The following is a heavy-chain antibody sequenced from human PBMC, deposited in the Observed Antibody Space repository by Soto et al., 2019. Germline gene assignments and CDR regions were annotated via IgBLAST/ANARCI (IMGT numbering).Heavy chain of an antibody. CDR3: ARALAPGYSSSSSRYYYYYGMDV. CDR2: INPNSGGT. Sequence: ASVKVSCKASGYTFTGYYMHWVRQAPGQGLEWMGWINPNSGGTNYAQKSQGWVTMTRDTSISTAYMELSRLRSDDTAVYYCARALAPGYSSSSSRYYYYYGMDVWGQGTTVTVSS. CDR1: GYTFTGYY. V-gene: IGHV1-2*04. D-gene: IGHD6-6*01. J-gene: IGHJ6*02.